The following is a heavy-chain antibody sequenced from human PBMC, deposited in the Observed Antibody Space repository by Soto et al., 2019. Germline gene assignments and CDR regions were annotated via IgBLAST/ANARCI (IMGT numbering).Heavy chain of an antibody. CDR2: IYYSGST. J-gene: IGHJ5*02. CDR3: ASILITFNWFDP. V-gene: IGHV4-31*03. CDR1: GGSISGGGYY. D-gene: IGHD3-16*01. Sequence: TWETLSLTCTVSGGSISGGGYYWSWIRQHPGKGLEWIGYIYYSGSTYYNPSLKSRVTISVDTSKNQFSLKLSSVTAADTAVYYCASILITFNWFDPWGQGTLVNVSS.